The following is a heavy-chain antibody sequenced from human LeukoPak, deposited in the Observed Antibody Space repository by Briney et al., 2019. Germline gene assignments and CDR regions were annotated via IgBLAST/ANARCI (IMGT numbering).Heavy chain of an antibody. Sequence: TGGSLRLSCAASEFTFSSYSMNWVRQASGKGLEWVSYISSGSSTVYYADSVKGRFTISRDNAKNSLFLQMNSLRAEDTAVYYCATWGSSGYWGQGTLVTVSS. D-gene: IGHD5-12*01. CDR3: ATWGSSGY. CDR2: ISSGSSTV. V-gene: IGHV3-48*01. J-gene: IGHJ4*02. CDR1: EFTFSSYS.